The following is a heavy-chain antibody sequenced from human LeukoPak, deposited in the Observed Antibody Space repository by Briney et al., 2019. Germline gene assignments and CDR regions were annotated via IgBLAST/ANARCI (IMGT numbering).Heavy chain of an antibody. CDR2: ISGDGGST. D-gene: IGHD6-19*01. J-gene: IGHJ4*02. CDR3: ARESETSGWYDY. V-gene: IGHV3-43*02. Sequence: GGSLRLSCAAPGFIFDNYAIHSARQAPGKGLEWVSLISGDGGSTFYADSVRGRFTISRDNTRKSLSLQMSSLRSEDTALYYCARESETSGWYDYWGQGTLVTVSS. CDR1: GFIFDNYA.